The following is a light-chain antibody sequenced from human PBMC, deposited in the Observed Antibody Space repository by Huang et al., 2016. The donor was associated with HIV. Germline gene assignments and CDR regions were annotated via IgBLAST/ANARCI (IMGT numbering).Light chain of an antibody. CDR1: QSISSY. Sequence: DIQMTQSPSSLSASVGDRVTLTCRSSQSISSYLNRYQLKPGKAPKLLIYAASTLQSGVPSRFSGSGSETDFTLTISSLQPEDFATYYCQQSYSTPRTFGQGTNLEIK. CDR3: QQSYSTPRT. V-gene: IGKV1-39*01. J-gene: IGKJ2*01. CDR2: AAS.